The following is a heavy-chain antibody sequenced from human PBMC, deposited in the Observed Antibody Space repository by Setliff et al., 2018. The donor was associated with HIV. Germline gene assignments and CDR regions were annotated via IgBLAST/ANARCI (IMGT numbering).Heavy chain of an antibody. CDR2: IQYSDSS. D-gene: IGHD3-22*01. Sequence: SETLSLTCTVSGGSMSNYYWSWIRQPPGKRLEWIASIQYSDSSHYNPSLQSRVTISADTSTKQFSLYLSSVNETDTAVYYCARSGYTSGFYWVFGAFGVWGQGKLVTVSS. CDR3: ARSGYTSGFYWVFGAFGV. V-gene: IGHV4-59*01. J-gene: IGHJ3*01. CDR1: GGSMSNYY.